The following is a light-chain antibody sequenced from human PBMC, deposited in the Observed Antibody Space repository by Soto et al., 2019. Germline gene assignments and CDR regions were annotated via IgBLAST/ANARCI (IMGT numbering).Light chain of an antibody. J-gene: IGKJ4*01. V-gene: IGKV1-39*01. Sequence: DLQMTQSPSSLSASVGDRVTITCRASQTISNYLNWYQQKPGKAPKLLIYTSFRLQSGVPSRFSATGSGTEFTLTISSLQLEDFATYYCQQSYIAPLTFGGGTKVDIK. CDR1: QTISNY. CDR2: TSF. CDR3: QQSYIAPLT.